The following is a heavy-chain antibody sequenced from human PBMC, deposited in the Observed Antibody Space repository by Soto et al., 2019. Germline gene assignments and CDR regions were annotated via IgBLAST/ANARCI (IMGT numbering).Heavy chain of an antibody. D-gene: IGHD3-22*01. CDR3: AREGAYYDSSGYYKVYFDY. CDR2: IYYSGST. J-gene: IGHJ4*02. Sequence: SETLSLTCTVSCGSISSGDYYWSWIRQPPGKGLEWIGYIYYSGSTYYNPSLKSRVTISVDTSKNQFSLKLSSVTAADTAVYYCAREGAYYDSSGYYKVYFDYWGQGTLVTVSS. V-gene: IGHV4-30-4*01. CDR1: CGSISSGDYY.